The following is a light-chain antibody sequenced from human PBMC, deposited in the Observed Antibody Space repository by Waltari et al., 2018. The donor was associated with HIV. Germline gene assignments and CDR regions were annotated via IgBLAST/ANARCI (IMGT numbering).Light chain of an antibody. CDR2: EGS. V-gene: IGLV2-23*03. Sequence: QSALSQPASVPGSPRQSITISCTGTSSDVGSYTRSPWYQQHPGKAPKLMIYEGSKRPSGVSNRFSGSKSGNTASLTISGLQAEDEADYYCCSYAGSSTFVVFGGGTKLTVL. CDR3: CSYAGSSTFVV. J-gene: IGLJ2*01. CDR1: SSDVGSYTR.